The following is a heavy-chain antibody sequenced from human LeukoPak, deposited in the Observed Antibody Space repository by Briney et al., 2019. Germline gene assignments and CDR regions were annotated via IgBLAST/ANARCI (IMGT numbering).Heavy chain of an antibody. CDR1: GFTFSSYE. Sequence: GGSLRLSCAASGFTFSSYEMNWVRQAPGKGLEWVSYISSSGSTIYYADSVKGRFTISRDNAKNSLYLQMNSLRAEDTAVYYCAREASGYSYGLDAFDVWGQGTMVTVSS. D-gene: IGHD5-18*01. J-gene: IGHJ3*01. V-gene: IGHV3-48*03. CDR2: ISSSGSTI. CDR3: AREASGYSYGLDAFDV.